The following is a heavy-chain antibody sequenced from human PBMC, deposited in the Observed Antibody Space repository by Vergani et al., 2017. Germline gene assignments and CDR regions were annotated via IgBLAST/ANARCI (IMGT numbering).Heavy chain of an antibody. D-gene: IGHD6-13*01. CDR3: TTEGQQLVYYYYGMDV. V-gene: IGHV3-15*01. CDR1: GFTFTNAW. CDR2: IKSKTDGGTT. Sequence: EVQLVESGGGLVKPGGSLRLSCAASGFTFTNAWMSWVRPAPGKGLEWVGRIKSKTDGGTTDYAAPVKGRFTISGDDSNNTLYLQMNSLKTEDTAVYYGTTEGQQLVYYYYGMDVWGQGTTVTVSS. J-gene: IGHJ6*02.